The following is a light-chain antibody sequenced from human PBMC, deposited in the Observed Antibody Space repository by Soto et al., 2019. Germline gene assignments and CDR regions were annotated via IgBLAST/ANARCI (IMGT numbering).Light chain of an antibody. Sequence: DIQMTQSPSTLSASVGDRVTITCRASQSISSWLAWYQQKPGKAPKLLIYDASSWASGVPARFSGSGSGTDFTLTISSLQPDDFATYYCQQYNSSPWTFGQGTKVEIK. CDR1: QSISSW. CDR2: DAS. V-gene: IGKV1-5*01. J-gene: IGKJ1*01. CDR3: QQYNSSPWT.